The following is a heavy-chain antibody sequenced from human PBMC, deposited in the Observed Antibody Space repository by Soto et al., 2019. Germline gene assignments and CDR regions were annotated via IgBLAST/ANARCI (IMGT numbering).Heavy chain of an antibody. V-gene: IGHV3-13*01. D-gene: IGHD3-10*01. CDR3: ARESLLWSSRGMDV. J-gene: IGHJ6*02. Sequence: PGGSLRLSCAASGFTFSSYDMHWVRQATGKGLEWVSAIGTAGDTYYPGSVKGRFTISRENAKNSLYLQMNSLRAEDTAVYYCARESLLWSSRGMDVWGQGTTVTVSS. CDR1: GFTFSSYD. CDR2: IGTAGDT.